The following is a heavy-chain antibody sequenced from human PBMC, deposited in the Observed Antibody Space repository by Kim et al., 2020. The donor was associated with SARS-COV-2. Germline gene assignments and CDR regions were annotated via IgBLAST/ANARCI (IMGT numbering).Heavy chain of an antibody. J-gene: IGHJ5*02. Sequence: SETLSLTCTVSGGSISSYYWSWIRQPAGKGLEWIWRIYTSGSTNYNPSLKSRVTMSVDTSKNQFSLKLSSVTAADTAVYYCARDVEDIVVVPAARARHNWFDPWGQGTLVTVSS. V-gene: IGHV4-4*07. CDR1: GGSISSYY. CDR3: ARDVEDIVVVPAARARHNWFDP. CDR2: IYTSGST. D-gene: IGHD2-2*01.